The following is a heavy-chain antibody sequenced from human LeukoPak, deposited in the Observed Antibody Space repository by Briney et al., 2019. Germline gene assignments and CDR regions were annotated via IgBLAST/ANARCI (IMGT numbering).Heavy chain of an antibody. CDR1: GFTFSAYW. CDR2: IRQDGDQT. CDR3: AKDLASTGALDL. J-gene: IGHJ4*02. D-gene: IGHD1-14*01. Sequence: PGGSLRLSCAASGFTFSAYWMHWARQAPGKGLEWLADIRQDGDQTYYADSVKGRFTISGDNAKNSLYLQLNSLRAEDTAVYYCAKDLASTGALDLWGQGTLVTVSS. V-gene: IGHV3-7*01.